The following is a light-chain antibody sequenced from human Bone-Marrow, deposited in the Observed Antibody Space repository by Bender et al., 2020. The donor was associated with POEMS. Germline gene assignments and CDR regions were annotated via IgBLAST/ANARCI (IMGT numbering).Light chain of an antibody. V-gene: IGLV3-10*01. CDR2: DDN. CDR3: YSTDSSGNHRV. CDR1: ALPKKF. Sequence: YELTQPPSVSVSPGQTARITCSGDALPKKFAYWYQQKSGQAPVLVIFDDNKRPSGIPDRFSGSSSGTMATLTISGAQMEDEADYYCYSTDSSGNHRVFGGGTKLTVL. J-gene: IGLJ3*02.